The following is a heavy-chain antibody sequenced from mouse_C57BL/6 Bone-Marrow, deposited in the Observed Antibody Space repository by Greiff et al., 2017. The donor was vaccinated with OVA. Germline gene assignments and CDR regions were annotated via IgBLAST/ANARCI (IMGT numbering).Heavy chain of an antibody. D-gene: IGHD1-1*01. Sequence: QVQLKQPGAELVRPGSSVKLSCKASGYTFTSYWMHWVKQRPIQGLEWIGNIDPSDSETHYNQKFKDKATLTVDKSSSTAYMQLSSLTSEDSAVYYCARYYGSRRDWYFDVWGTGTTVTVSS. J-gene: IGHJ1*03. V-gene: IGHV1-52*01. CDR2: IDPSDSET. CDR3: ARYYGSRRDWYFDV. CDR1: GYTFTSYW.